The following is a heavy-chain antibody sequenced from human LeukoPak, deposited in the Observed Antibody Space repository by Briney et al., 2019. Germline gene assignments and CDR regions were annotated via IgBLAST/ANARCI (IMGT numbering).Heavy chain of an antibody. V-gene: IGHV1-69*01. D-gene: IGHD6-13*01. Sequence: SVKVSCKASGGTFSSYAISWVRQAPGQGLEWMGGIIPIFGTANYAQKFQGRVTITADESTNTAYMELSSLRSEDTAVYYCARDSSSSWYPVTEYYYFDYWGQGTLVTVSS. CDR3: ARDSSSSWYPVTEYYYFDY. J-gene: IGHJ4*02. CDR1: GGTFSSYA. CDR2: IIPIFGTA.